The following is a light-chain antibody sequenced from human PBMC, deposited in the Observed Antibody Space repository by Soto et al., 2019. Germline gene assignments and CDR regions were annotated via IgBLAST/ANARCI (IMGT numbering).Light chain of an antibody. V-gene: IGLV2-14*01. CDR3: NSYTITSARV. CDR2: EVS. J-gene: IGLJ1*01. Sequence: QSALTQPASVSGSPGQSITISCTGTSSDVGAYNYVSWYQQHPGKAPKLVIYEVSKRPSGVSNRFSGSKTGNTATLTISGLQAEDEADYYCNSYTITSARVFGSGTKLTVL. CDR1: SSDVGAYNY.